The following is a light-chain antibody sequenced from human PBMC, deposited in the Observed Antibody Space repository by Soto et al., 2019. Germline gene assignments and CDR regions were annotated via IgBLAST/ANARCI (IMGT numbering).Light chain of an antibody. V-gene: IGKV3-15*01. CDR1: QSVSSN. CDR3: QQYNKWPYT. Sequence: EIVMTQAPATLSVSPGERATLSCRSGQSVSSNLGWYQQKPGQAPRLLIYGASTRASGIPARFSGSGSGTECTLTIDSLQSEDFAVYYCQQYNKWPYTFGQGTRLEIK. CDR2: GAS. J-gene: IGKJ5*01.